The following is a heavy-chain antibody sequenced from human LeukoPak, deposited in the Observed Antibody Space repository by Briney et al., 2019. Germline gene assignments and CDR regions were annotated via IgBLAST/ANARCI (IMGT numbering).Heavy chain of an antibody. CDR2: ISSNGGST. CDR3: ARAANYGDYLNWFDP. V-gene: IGHV3-64*01. J-gene: IGHJ5*02. CDR1: GFTFSSYA. D-gene: IGHD4-17*01. Sequence: GGSLRLSCAASGFTFSSYAMHWVRQAPGKGLEYVSAISSNGGSTYYANSVKGRFTISRDNSKNTLYLQMGSLRAEDMAVYYCARAANYGDYLNWFDPWGQGTLDTVSS.